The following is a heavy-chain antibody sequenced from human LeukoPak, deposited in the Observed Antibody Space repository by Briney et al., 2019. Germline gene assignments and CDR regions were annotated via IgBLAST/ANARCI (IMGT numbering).Heavy chain of an antibody. Sequence: PGGSLRLSCAASGFTFSSYGMHWVRQAPGKGLEWVSYISSSGSTIYYADSVKGRFTISRDNAKNSLYLQMNSLRAEDTAVYYCARDNAVITGFDYWGQGTLVTVSS. CDR1: GFTFSSYG. D-gene: IGHD3-22*01. V-gene: IGHV3-48*04. J-gene: IGHJ4*02. CDR3: ARDNAVITGFDY. CDR2: ISSSGSTI.